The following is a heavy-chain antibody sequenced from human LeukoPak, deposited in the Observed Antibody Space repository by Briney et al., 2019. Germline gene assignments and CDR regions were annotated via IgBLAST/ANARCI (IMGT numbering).Heavy chain of an antibody. D-gene: IGHD5-12*01. CDR2: IHYSGST. CDR1: GGSISSYY. Sequence: SETLSLTCTEPGGSISSYYWSWIRQPPGKGLEWIGYIHYSGSTIYNPSLESRVTISVDTSKNQFSLKLRSVTAADTAVYYCARHSGNSGYGGYFDYWGQGTLVTVSS. CDR3: ARHSGNSGYGGYFDY. J-gene: IGHJ4*02. V-gene: IGHV4-59*08.